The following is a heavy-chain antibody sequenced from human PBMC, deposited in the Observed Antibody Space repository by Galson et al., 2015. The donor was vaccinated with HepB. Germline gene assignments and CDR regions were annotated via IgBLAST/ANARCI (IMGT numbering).Heavy chain of an antibody. CDR2: FDPEDGET. CDR3: ATVRHYYDSSGYFQGYYFDY. V-gene: IGHV1-24*01. D-gene: IGHD3-22*01. CDR1: GYTLTELS. J-gene: IGHJ4*02. Sequence: SVKVSCKVSGYTLTELSMHWVRQAPGKGLEWMGGFDPEDGETIYAQKFQGRVTMTEDTSTDTAYMELSSLRSEDTAVYYCATVRHYYDSSGYFQGYYFDYWGQGTLVTVSS.